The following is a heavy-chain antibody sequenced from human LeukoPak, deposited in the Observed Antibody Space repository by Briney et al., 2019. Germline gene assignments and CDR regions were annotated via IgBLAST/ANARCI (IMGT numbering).Heavy chain of an antibody. D-gene: IGHD6-19*01. Sequence: GASVKVSCKASGGTFSSYAISWVRQAPGQGLEWMGGIIPIFGTANYAQKFQGRVTITADESTSTAYMELSSLRSEDTAVYYCARGVVGTQALQEGYAKFDYWAREPWSPSPQ. V-gene: IGHV1-69*13. CDR1: GGTFSSYA. J-gene: IGHJ4*02. CDR2: IIPIFGTA. CDR3: ARGVVGTQALQEGYAKFDY.